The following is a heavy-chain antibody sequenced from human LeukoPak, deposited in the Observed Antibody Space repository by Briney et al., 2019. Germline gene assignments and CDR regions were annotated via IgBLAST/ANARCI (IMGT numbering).Heavy chain of an antibody. Sequence: GGSLRLSCAASGFTFDDYAMHWVRQAPGKGLEWVSGISWNSGSIGYADSVKGRFTISRDNAKNSLYLQMNSLRAEDMALYYCAKDLYSSSSGSDYWGQGTLVTVFS. V-gene: IGHV3-9*03. CDR2: ISWNSGSI. D-gene: IGHD6-6*01. CDR1: GFTFDDYA. CDR3: AKDLYSSSSGSDY. J-gene: IGHJ4*02.